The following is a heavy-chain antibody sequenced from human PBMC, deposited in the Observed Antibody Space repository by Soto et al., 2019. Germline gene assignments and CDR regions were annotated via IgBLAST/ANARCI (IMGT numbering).Heavy chain of an antibody. CDR3: ARVGGWFDP. Sequence: QLQLQESGSGLVKPLQTLSLTCAVSGGYLSSGGYSWNWIRQPPGRALEWSGYIYDNGNTYYNPSLKSRVTISVARSKNQFSLNLTSVTAADTAVYFCARVGGWFDPWGQGTLVTVSA. CDR1: GGYLSSGGYS. V-gene: IGHV4-30-2*01. CDR2: IYDNGNT. J-gene: IGHJ5*02. D-gene: IGHD3-16*01.